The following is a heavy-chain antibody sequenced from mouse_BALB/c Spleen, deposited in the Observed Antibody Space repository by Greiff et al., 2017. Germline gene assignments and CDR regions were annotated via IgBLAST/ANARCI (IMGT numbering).Heavy chain of an antibody. CDR2: ISTYYGDA. CDR3: AREGGYDGAMDY. Sequence: QVQLQQSGAELVRPGVSVKISCKGSGYTFPDYAMHWVKQSHAKSLEWIGVISTYYGDASYNQKFKGKATMTVDKTSSTAYMELARLTSEESAIYYCAREGGYDGAMDYWGQGTAVTVSS. J-gene: IGHJ4*01. D-gene: IGHD2-2*01. V-gene: IGHV1S137*01. CDR1: GYTFPDYA.